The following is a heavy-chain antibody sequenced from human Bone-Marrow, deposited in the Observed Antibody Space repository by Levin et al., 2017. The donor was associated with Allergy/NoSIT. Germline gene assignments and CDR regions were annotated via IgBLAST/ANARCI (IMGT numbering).Heavy chain of an antibody. V-gene: IGHV4-34*01. CDR2: INHSGST. J-gene: IGHJ3*02. CDR3: ARGRPYKLAAFDI. D-gene: IGHD1-1*01. Sequence: PSETLSLTCAVYGGSFSGYYWSWIRQPPGKGLEWIGEINHSGSTNYNPSLKSRVTISVDTSKNQFSLKLSSVTAADTAVYYCARGRPYKLAAFDIWGQGTMVTVSS. CDR1: GGSFSGYY.